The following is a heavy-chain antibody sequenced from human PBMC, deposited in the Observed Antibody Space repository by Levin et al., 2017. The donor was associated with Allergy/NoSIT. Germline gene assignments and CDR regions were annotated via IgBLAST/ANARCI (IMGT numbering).Heavy chain of an antibody. CDR2: IYYSGST. CDR1: GGSISSSSYY. D-gene: IGHD4-17*01. Sequence: GSLRLSCTVSGGSISSSSYYWGWIRQPPGKGLEWIGSIYYSGSTYYNPSLKSRVTISVDTSTNQFSLKLSSVTAADTAVYYCANGHPTTVTTFGYWGQGTLVTVSS. CDR3: ANGHPTTVTTFGY. J-gene: IGHJ4*02. V-gene: IGHV4-39*01.